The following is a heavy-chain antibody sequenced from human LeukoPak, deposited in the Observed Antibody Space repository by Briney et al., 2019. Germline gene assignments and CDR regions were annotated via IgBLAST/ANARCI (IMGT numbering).Heavy chain of an antibody. Sequence: ASVKVSCKASGYTFTGYYMHWVRQAPGQGLEWMGWINPNSGGTNYAQKFQGRVTMTRDTSISTAYMELSRLRSDDTAVYYCARAGYSGYDYPAYYFDYWGQGTLVTVSS. J-gene: IGHJ4*02. CDR2: INPNSGGT. CDR1: GYTFTGYY. CDR3: ARAGYSGYDYPAYYFDY. V-gene: IGHV1-2*02. D-gene: IGHD5-12*01.